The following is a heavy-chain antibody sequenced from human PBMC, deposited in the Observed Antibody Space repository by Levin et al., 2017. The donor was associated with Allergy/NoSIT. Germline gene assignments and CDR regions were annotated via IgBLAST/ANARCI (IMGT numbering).Heavy chain of an antibody. Sequence: GGSLRLSCAASGFTFSSYAMTWVRQTPGKGLEWVSSISGDGSITHYADSVKGRFTISRDNSKNTLYLLMNSLRAEDTAVYYCARHSTPYCSGGSCYPGYLDYWGQGTLVTVSS. CDR3: ARHSTPYCSGGSCYPGYLDY. D-gene: IGHD2-15*01. CDR2: ISGDGSIT. CDR1: GFTFSSYA. V-gene: IGHV3-23*01. J-gene: IGHJ4*02.